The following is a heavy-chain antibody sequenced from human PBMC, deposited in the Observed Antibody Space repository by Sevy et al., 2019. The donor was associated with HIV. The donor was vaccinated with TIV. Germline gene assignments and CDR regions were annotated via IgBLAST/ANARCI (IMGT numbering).Heavy chain of an antibody. D-gene: IGHD2-15*01. CDR2: ISYDGSNK. V-gene: IGHV3-30-3*01. J-gene: IGHJ4*02. Sequence: GGSLRLSCAASGFTFSTYNIHWVRQAPGKGLEWVAVISYDGSNKYYADSVKGRFTISRDNSKNTLYLQMNSLRGNDTALYFCARVSAGDSELGYWGQGTLVTVSS. CDR1: GFTFSTYN. CDR3: ARVSAGDSELGY.